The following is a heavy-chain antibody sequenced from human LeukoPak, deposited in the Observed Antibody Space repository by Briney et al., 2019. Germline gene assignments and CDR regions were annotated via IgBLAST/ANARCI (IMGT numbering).Heavy chain of an antibody. CDR1: GFTFSSYE. Sequence: GGSLRLSCAASGFTFSSYEMNWVRQAPGKGLEWVSYISSSGSTIYYADSVKGRFTISRDNAKNTLYLQMNSLRAEDTAVYYCARVSYDSSGYYPPRHYFDYWGQGTLVTVSS. V-gene: IGHV3-48*03. D-gene: IGHD3-22*01. CDR3: ARVSYDSSGYYPPRHYFDY. J-gene: IGHJ4*02. CDR2: ISSSGSTI.